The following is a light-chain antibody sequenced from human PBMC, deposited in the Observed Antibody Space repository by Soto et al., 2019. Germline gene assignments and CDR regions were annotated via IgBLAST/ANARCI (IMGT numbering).Light chain of an antibody. CDR2: GAS. V-gene: IGKV3-15*01. CDR1: QSVSSN. J-gene: IGKJ2*01. Sequence: EIVMTQSPATLSVSPGERATLSCRASQSVSSNLAWYQQKPGQAPRLLIYGASTRATGIPARFSGSGSGTEFTLTISSLQSEDFVVYYCQHYGTSHTFGQGTKLE. CDR3: QHYGTSHT.